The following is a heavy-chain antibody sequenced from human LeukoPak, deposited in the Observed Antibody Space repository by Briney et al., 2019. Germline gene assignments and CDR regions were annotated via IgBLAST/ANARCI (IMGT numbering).Heavy chain of an antibody. CDR2: IIPIFGTA. CDR3: AMEEEQWLVTDY. V-gene: IGHV1-69*05. J-gene: IGHJ4*02. D-gene: IGHD6-19*01. Sequence: GASVKVSCKASGGTFSSYAISWVRQAPGQGLEWMGRIIPIFGTANYAQKFQGRVTITTDESPRTAYMELSSLRSEDTAVYYRAMEEEQWLVTDYWGQGTLVTVSS. CDR1: GGTFSSYA.